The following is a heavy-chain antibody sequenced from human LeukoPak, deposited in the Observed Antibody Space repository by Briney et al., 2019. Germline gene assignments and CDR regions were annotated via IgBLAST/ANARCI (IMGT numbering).Heavy chain of an antibody. CDR1: GYTFTSYD. CDR3: VRDQSPGLFDY. CDR2: MNPNSGNT. J-gene: IGHJ4*02. V-gene: IGHV1-8*01. Sequence: ASVKVSCKASGYTFTSYDINWVRQATGQGLEWMGWMNPNSGNTGYAQKFQGRATMTGNTSISTAYMELSSLRSVDTAVYYCVRDQSPGLFDYWGQGTLVSVSS.